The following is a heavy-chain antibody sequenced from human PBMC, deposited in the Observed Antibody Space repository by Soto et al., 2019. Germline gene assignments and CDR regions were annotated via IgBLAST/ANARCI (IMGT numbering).Heavy chain of an antibody. D-gene: IGHD2-2*01. CDR2: INHSGST. CDR1: GGSFSGYY. J-gene: IGHJ5*02. CDR3: ARGASSYWFDP. Sequence: SETLSLTCALYGGSFSGYYWSLIRQPPGKGLEWIGEINHSGSTNYNPSLKSRVTISVDTSKNQFSLKLSSVTAADTAVYYCARGASSYWFDPWGQGTLVTVSS. V-gene: IGHV4-34*01.